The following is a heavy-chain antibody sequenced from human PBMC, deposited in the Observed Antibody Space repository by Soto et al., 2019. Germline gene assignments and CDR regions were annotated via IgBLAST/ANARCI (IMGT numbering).Heavy chain of an antibody. D-gene: IGHD3-10*01. CDR3: ARREGVKVRGVIXXC. V-gene: IGHV3-23*01. CDR1: GFSFSSYA. CDR2: ISASGGGS. Sequence: EVQLLESGGGLVQPGTSLRLSCAASGFSFSSYAMSWVRQAPGKGLEWVSVISASGGGSYYADSVKGRFTISRDNSKDTLYLQMNSLRVDDTXXXXCARREGVKVRGVIXXCWGQGTXXXXSS. J-gene: IGHJ1*01.